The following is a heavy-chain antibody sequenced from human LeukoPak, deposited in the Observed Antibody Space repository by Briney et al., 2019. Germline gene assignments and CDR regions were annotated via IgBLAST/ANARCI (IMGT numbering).Heavy chain of an antibody. J-gene: IGHJ5*02. CDR1: GGSISSGSYY. CDR3: ASGLNWFDT. Sequence: PSETLSLTCTVSGGSISSGSYYWSWIRQPAGKGLEWIGRIYTSGSTNYNPSLKSRVTISVDTSKNQFSLKLSSVTAADTAVYYCASGLNWFDTWGQGTLVTVSS. D-gene: IGHD5-12*01. V-gene: IGHV4-61*02. CDR2: IYTSGST.